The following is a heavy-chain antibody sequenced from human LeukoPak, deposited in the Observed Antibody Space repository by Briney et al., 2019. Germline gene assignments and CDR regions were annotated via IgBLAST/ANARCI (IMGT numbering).Heavy chain of an antibody. CDR2: ISYDGSNK. CDR3: ARDRRSVVVAATRYYYYGMDV. V-gene: IGHV3-30-3*01. Sequence: GGSLRLSRAASGFTFSSYAMHWVRQAPGKGLEWVAVISYDGSNKYYADSVKGRFTISRDNSKNTLYLQMNSLRAEDTAVYYCARDRRSVVVAATRYYYYGMDVWGQGTTVTVSS. J-gene: IGHJ6*02. D-gene: IGHD2-15*01. CDR1: GFTFSSYA.